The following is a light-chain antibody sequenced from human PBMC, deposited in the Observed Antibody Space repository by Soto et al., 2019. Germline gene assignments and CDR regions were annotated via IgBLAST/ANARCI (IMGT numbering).Light chain of an antibody. J-gene: IGKJ2*01. V-gene: IGKV1-6*02. CDR1: QAIRND. CDR3: LQGYNYPYT. CDR2: GAS. Sequence: AIQMTQSPSSLSASVGDGVTITCRASQAIRNDLGWYQQKPGKAPKLLIYGASTLRSGVPSRFSGSGSGTDFTLTISSLQPEDFATYVCLQGYNYPYTFGQGTKLEIK.